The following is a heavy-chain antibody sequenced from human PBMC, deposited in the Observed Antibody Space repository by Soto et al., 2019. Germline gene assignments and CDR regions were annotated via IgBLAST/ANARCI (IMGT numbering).Heavy chain of an antibody. CDR2: IYYSGST. J-gene: IGHJ4*02. CDR1: GGSISSGGYY. CDR3: ARDRGGSSWEIHFDY. D-gene: IGHD6-13*01. Sequence: QVQLQESGPGLVKPSQTLSLTCTVSGGSISSGGYYWSWLRQHRGTGLEWIVYIYYSGSTYYNPSLKTRVTISVDTSKNQFSLKLSSLTAAATALYYCARDRGGSSWEIHFDYWGQRTLVTVSS. V-gene: IGHV4-31*03.